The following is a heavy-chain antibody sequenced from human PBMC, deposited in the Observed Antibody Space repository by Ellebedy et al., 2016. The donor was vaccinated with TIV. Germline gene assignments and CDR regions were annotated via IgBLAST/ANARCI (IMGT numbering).Heavy chain of an antibody. J-gene: IGHJ4*02. V-gene: IGHV1-3*01. D-gene: IGHD6-19*01. CDR1: GYIFTSYA. CDR2: INAGNGNT. CDR3: ARKSRGGWYYFDY. Sequence: ASVKVSCKASGYIFTSYAMHWVRQAPGQRLEWMGWINAGNGNTKYSQKFQGRVTITRDTSASTAYMELSSLRSEDTAVYYCARKSRGGWYYFDYWGQGTLVTVSS.